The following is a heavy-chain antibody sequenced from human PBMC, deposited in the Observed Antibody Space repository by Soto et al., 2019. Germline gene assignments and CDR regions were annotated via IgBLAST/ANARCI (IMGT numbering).Heavy chain of an antibody. CDR3: ARDLRGYSYGWYYYYGMVV. CDR1: GFTFSSYW. CDR2: IKQDGSEK. D-gene: IGHD5-18*01. J-gene: IGHJ6*02. V-gene: IGHV3-7*01. Sequence: EVQLVESGGGLVQPGGSLRLSCAASGFTFSSYWMSWVSQAPGKGLEWVANIKQDGSEKYYVDSVKGRFTISRDNAKNSLYLQMNSLRAEDTAVYYCARDLRGYSYGWYYYYGMVVWGQGTTVTVSS.